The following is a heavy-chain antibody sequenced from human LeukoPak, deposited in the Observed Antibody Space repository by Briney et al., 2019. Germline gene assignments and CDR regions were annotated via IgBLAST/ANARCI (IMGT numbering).Heavy chain of an antibody. CDR3: AREESQDAFDI. D-gene: IGHD3-10*01. CDR1: GDSVSSNSAA. V-gene: IGHV6-1*01. CDR2: TYYRSKWYN. J-gene: IGHJ3*02. Sequence: SQTLSLTCAISGDSVSSNSAAWAWIRQSPSRGLEWLGRTYYRSKWYNDYAVSVKSRVIINSDTSKNQFSLQLNSVTPEDTAVYYCAREESQDAFDIWGQGTMVTVSS.